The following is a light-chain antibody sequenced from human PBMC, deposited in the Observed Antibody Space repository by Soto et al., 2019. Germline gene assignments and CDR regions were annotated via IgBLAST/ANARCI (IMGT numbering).Light chain of an antibody. CDR2: GAS. CDR1: QSVADN. J-gene: IGKJ5*01. CDR3: QQSTYRPIP. V-gene: IGKV3-15*01. Sequence: VLTHFPGTMSFSPGERATHSCRDSQSVADNLAWVQQKPGQGPRLLVSGASTRATGIPARFSGSGSEADFTLTVSSLRSEDSAVYCCQQSTYRPIPFGQGTRLEIK.